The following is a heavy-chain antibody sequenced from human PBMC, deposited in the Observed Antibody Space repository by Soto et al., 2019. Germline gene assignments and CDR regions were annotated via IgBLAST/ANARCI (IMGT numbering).Heavy chain of an antibody. CDR1: GFTFSDNA. D-gene: IGHD2-15*01. J-gene: IGHJ4*02. Sequence: VQLVESGGGVVQPGRSLRLSCAASGFTFSDNAMHWVRQAPGKGLEWVVVISYDGSNKYYGDSVKGRFTISRDNSNNTLYLQMNSLRAEDTAVYYCARGVVVVVAATPLDYWGQGTLVTVSS. V-gene: IGHV3-30-3*01. CDR3: ARGVVVVVAATPLDY. CDR2: ISYDGSNK.